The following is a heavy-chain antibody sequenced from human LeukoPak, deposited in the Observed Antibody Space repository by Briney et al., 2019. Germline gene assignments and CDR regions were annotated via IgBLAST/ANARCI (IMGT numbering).Heavy chain of an antibody. CDR3: ARDRGKYYYDSSGYYPFDY. CDR1: GGSISSGSYY. Sequence: SETLALTCTVSGGSISSGSYYWSWIRQPAGKGLEWIGRIYTSGSTNYNPSLKSRVTISVDTSKHQFSLKLSSVPAADTAVYYCARDRGKYYYDSSGYYPFDYWGQGTLVTVSS. V-gene: IGHV4-61*02. CDR2: IYTSGST. J-gene: IGHJ4*02. D-gene: IGHD3-22*01.